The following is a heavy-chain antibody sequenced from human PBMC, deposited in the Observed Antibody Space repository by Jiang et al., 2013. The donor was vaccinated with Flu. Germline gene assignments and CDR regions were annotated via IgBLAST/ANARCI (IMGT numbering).Heavy chain of an antibody. CDR3: ARHLEDLAVARRTPTYGMDV. J-gene: IGHJ6*02. CDR2: IYYSGST. V-gene: IGHV4-59*01. Sequence: GLVKPSETLSLTCTVSGGSISSYYWSWIRQPPGKGLEWIGYIYYSGSTNYNPSLKSRVTISVDTSKNQFSLKLSSVTAADTAVYYCARHLEDLAVARRTPTYGMDVWGQGTTVTVSS. D-gene: IGHD6-19*01. CDR1: GGSISSYY.